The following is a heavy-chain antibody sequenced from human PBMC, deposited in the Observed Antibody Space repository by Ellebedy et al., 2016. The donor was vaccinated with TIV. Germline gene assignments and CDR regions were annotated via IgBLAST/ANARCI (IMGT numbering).Heavy chain of an antibody. V-gene: IGHV4-39*01. CDR1: GDSISSSSYS. J-gene: IGHJ4*02. CDR2: IYYSGST. CDR3: ARPPIVGGTGAFDY. Sequence: MPSETLSLTCTVSGDSISSSSYSWGWFRQLPGKGLEWIGSIYYSGSTYYNPSLKSRVTISVDTSKTQCSLKLSSVTAADTAASYCARPPIVGGTGAFDYWGQGILVTVSS. D-gene: IGHD1-26*01.